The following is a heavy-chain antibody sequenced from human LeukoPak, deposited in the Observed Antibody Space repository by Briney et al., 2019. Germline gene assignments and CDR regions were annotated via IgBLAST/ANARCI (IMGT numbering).Heavy chain of an antibody. Sequence: ASVKVSCKASGYTFTSYAMHWVRQAPGQRLEWMGWINAGNGNTKYSQKFQGRVTITRDTSASTAYMELSSLRSEDTAVYYCARVGMGCSWYPGLSYYFDYWGQGTLVTVSS. CDR1: GYTFTSYA. CDR3: ARVGMGCSWYPGLSYYFDY. D-gene: IGHD6-13*01. CDR2: INAGNGNT. V-gene: IGHV1-3*01. J-gene: IGHJ4*02.